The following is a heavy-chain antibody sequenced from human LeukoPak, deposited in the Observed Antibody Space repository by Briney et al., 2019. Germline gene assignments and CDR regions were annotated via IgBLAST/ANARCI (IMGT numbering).Heavy chain of an antibody. D-gene: IGHD3-22*01. V-gene: IGHV4-59*01. CDR2: IYYSGST. Sequence: PSETLSLTCTVSGGSISSYYWSWIRQPPGKGLEWIGYIYYSGSTNYNPSLKSRVTISVDTSKNQFSLKLSSVTAADTAVYYCARDHRDYCDSSGPEDYAFDIWGQGTMVTVSS. J-gene: IGHJ3*02. CDR3: ARDHRDYCDSSGPEDYAFDI. CDR1: GGSISSYY.